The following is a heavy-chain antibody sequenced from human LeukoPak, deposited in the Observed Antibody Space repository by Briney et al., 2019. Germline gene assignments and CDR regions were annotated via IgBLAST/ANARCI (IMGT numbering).Heavy chain of an antibody. V-gene: IGHV3-15*01. D-gene: IGHD3-22*01. CDR3: TTDNFPHYYDSSGYNTAVDYFDY. CDR1: GFTFSNAW. J-gene: IGHJ4*02. Sequence: GGSLRLSCAASGFTFSNAWMSWVRQAPGKGLEWVGRIKSKTDGGTTDYAAPVKGRFTISRDDSKNTLYLQMNSLKTEDTAVYYCTTDNFPHYYDSSGYNTAVDYFDYWGQGTLVTVSS. CDR2: IKSKTDGGTT.